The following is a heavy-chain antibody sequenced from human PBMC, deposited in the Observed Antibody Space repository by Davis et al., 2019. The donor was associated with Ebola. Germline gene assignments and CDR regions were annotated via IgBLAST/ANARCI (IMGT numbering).Heavy chain of an antibody. CDR1: GFTFSSYG. Sequence: GGSLRLSCAASGFTFSSYGMHWVRQAPGKGLEWVAVISYDGSNKYYADSVKGRFTISRDNSKNTLYLQMNSLRAEDTAVYYCARDRLSYGGNFGYYYYGMDVWGQGTTVTVSS. D-gene: IGHD4-23*01. CDR2: ISYDGSNK. V-gene: IGHV3-30*03. CDR3: ARDRLSYGGNFGYYYYGMDV. J-gene: IGHJ6*02.